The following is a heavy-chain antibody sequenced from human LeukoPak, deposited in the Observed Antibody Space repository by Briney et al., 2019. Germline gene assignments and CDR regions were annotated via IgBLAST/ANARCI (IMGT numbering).Heavy chain of an antibody. D-gene: IGHD6-19*01. CDR1: GYTFTGYY. J-gene: IGHJ4*02. CDR2: INPNSGGT. V-gene: IGHV1-2*02. CDR3: ARDVGNRGSVSSGWYLFDY. Sequence: ASVKVSCKASGYTFTGYYMHWVRQAPGQGLEWMGWINPNSGGTNYAQKFQGRVTMTRDTSISTAYMELSRLRSDDTAVYYCARDVGNRGSVSSGWYLFDYWGQGTLVTVSS.